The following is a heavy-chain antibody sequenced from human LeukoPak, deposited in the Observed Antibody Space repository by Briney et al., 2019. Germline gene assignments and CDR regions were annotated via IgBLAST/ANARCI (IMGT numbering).Heavy chain of an antibody. J-gene: IGHJ4*02. CDR2: IYHSGST. V-gene: IGHV4-4*02. D-gene: IGHD6-13*01. CDR3: ATTVGSSSWYGY. Sequence: NPSETLSLTCAVSGGSISSSNWWSWVRQPPGKGLEWIGEIYHSGSTNYNPSLKSRVTISVDKSKNQFSLKLGSVTAADTAVYYCATTVGSSSWYGYWGQGTLVTVSS. CDR1: GGSISSSNW.